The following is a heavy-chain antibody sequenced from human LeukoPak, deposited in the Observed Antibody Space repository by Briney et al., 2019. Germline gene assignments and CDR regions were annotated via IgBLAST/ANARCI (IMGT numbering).Heavy chain of an antibody. J-gene: IGHJ5*02. D-gene: IGHD1-7*01. Sequence: PSETLSLTCTVSGGSISSGSYYWSWIRQPAGKGLEWIGRIYTSGSTNYNPSLKSRVTISVDTSKNQFSLKLSSVTAADTAVYYCASSLDWNYVGPYNWFDPWGQGTLVTVSS. CDR1: GGSISSGSYY. V-gene: IGHV4-61*02. CDR3: ASSLDWNYVGPYNWFDP. CDR2: IYTSGST.